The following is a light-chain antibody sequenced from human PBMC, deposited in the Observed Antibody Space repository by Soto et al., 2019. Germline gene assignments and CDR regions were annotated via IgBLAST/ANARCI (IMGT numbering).Light chain of an antibody. CDR1: QSVSSSY. CDR2: GAS. J-gene: IGKJ2*01. CDR3: QQYGSSPPRYT. Sequence: EIVLTQSPGTLSLSPGERATLSCRASQSVSSSYLAWYQQKPGQAPRLLIYGASSRATGIPDRFSGSGSGTDFTLTIIRLEPEDFAVYYCQQYGSSPPRYTFGQGTKLEIK. V-gene: IGKV3-20*01.